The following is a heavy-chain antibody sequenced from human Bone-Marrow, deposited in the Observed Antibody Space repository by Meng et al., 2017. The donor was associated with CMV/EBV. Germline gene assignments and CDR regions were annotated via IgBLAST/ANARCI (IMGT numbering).Heavy chain of an antibody. CDR2: IKQDGSEK. V-gene: IGHV3-7*01. CDR3: ARDMSSGWYYYYYYGMDV. CDR1: GFTFSSYW. J-gene: IGHJ6*02. D-gene: IGHD6-19*01. Sequence: GESLKISCAASGFTFSSYWMSWVRQAPGKGLEWVANIKQDGSEKYYVDSVKGRFTISRDNAKNSLYLQMNSLRAEDTAVYYCARDMSSGWYYYYYYGMDVWGQGTTVTVPS.